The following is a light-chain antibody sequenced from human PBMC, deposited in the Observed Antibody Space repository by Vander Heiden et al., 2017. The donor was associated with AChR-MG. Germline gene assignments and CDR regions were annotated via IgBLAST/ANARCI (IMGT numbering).Light chain of an antibody. CDR3: GTWDNSLNFGRV. CDR1: SPNLGPNL. J-gene: IGLJ3*02. Sequence: QSVLTQPPSVSAAPGQKVTIPCSGTSPNLGPNLLSWYQQLPGTAPKIVIYDNIKRPSGIPDRFSGSKSGTSATLAITGLQTGDEADYYCGTWDNSLNFGRVFGGGTKLTVL. V-gene: IGLV1-51*01. CDR2: DNI.